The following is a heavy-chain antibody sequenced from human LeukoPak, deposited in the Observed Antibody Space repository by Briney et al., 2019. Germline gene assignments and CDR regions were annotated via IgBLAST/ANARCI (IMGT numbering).Heavy chain of an antibody. Sequence: GASVTVSFKASVYTFTCYYMHWVRQAPGQGLEWMGWIDPNRGGTNYAQKFQGRVTMTRDTSISTAYMELSRLRSDDTAVYYCARSDSSGWYFDYWGQGTLVTVSS. CDR3: ARSDSSGWYFDY. CDR2: IDPNRGGT. J-gene: IGHJ4*02. V-gene: IGHV1-2*02. D-gene: IGHD6-19*01. CDR1: VYTFTCYY.